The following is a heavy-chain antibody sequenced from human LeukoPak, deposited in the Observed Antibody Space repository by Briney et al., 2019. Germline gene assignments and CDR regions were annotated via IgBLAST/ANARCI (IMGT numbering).Heavy chain of an antibody. D-gene: IGHD3-9*01. V-gene: IGHV4-31*03. J-gene: IGHJ5*02. Sequence: PSETLSLTCTVSGGSISSGGYYWSWIRQHPGKGLEWIGYIYYSGSTYYNPSLKSRVTISVDTSKYQFSLKLSSVTAADTAVYYCARGAGFDWLNRINWFDPWGQGTLVTVSS. CDR3: ARGAGFDWLNRINWFDP. CDR2: IYYSGST. CDR1: GGSISSGGYY.